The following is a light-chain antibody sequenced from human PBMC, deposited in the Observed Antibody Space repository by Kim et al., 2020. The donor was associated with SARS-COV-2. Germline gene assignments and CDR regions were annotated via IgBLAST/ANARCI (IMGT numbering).Light chain of an antibody. V-gene: IGLV3-1*01. J-gene: IGLJ2*01. Sequence: VSPVQTASITCSGDKLGHKYTSWYQQKPGQSPVLVMYQDTKRPSGIPERFSGSNSGNTATLTISGTQAMDEADYYCQAWDSSTAVVFGGGTQLTVL. CDR1: KLGHKY. CDR2: QDT. CDR3: QAWDSSTAVV.